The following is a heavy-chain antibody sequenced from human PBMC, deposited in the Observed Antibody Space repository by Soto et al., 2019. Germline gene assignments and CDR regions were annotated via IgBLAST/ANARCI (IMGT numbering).Heavy chain of an antibody. J-gene: IGHJ4*02. CDR2: IYQTGST. CDR3: ASRAPGTSVDY. V-gene: IGHV4-4*02. Sequence: SETLSLTFAVSGGSFTSNNCWTWVRQPPGQGLEWIGEIYQTGSTNYNPSLKSRVTISLDKSENQFSLKVTSLTAADTAVYYCASRAPGTSVDYWGQGTLVTVSS. CDR1: GGSFTSNNC. D-gene: IGHD1-7*01.